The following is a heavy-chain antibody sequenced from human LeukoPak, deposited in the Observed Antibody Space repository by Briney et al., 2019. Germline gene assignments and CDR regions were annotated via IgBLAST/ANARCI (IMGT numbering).Heavy chain of an antibody. CDR2: MNPNSGNT. V-gene: IGHV1-8*01. CDR3: ARAGGYCGRISCPYYFDY. Sequence: ASVKVSCKASGYTFTSYDINWVRQATGQGLEWMGWMNPNSGNTGYAQKFQGRATMTRNTSISTAYMELSSLRPEDTAVYYCARAGGYCGRISCPYYFDYWGQGSLVAVSS. J-gene: IGHJ4*02. CDR1: GYTFTSYD. D-gene: IGHD2-15*01.